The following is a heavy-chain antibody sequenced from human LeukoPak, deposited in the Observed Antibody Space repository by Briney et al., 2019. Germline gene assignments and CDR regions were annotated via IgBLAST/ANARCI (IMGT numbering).Heavy chain of an antibody. D-gene: IGHD6-19*01. CDR2: ISGGGANT. CDR1: GFTFSSFA. J-gene: IGHJ4*02. Sequence: GGSLRLSCVGSGFTFSSFAMSWVRQAPGKGLEWVSSISGGGANTYYADSVKGRFTISRDDSKNMQFLQMNSLRPEDTAVYFCAKRITVAVGYYFDSWGQGTLVTISS. V-gene: IGHV3-23*01. CDR3: AKRITVAVGYYFDS.